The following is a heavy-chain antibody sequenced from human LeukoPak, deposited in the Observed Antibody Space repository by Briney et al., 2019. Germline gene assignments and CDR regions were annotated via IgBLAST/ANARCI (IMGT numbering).Heavy chain of an antibody. J-gene: IGHJ4*02. D-gene: IGHD6-19*01. CDR2: ISAYNGNT. V-gene: IGHV1-18*01. CDR3: AREKRYSSGWYYFDY. CDR1: GYTFTNYG. Sequence: DSVKVSCKASGYTFTNYGISWVRQAPGQGLEWMGWISAYNGNTNYAQKLQGRVTMTTDTSTSTAYMELRSLRSDDTAVYYCAREKRYSSGWYYFDYWGQGTLVTVSS.